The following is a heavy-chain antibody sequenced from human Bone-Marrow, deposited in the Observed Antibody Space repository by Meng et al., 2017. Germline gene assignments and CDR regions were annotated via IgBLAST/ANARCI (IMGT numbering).Heavy chain of an antibody. CDR1: GGTFSSYA. J-gene: IGHJ2*01. Sequence: VRLGQAGAEVKKPGSSLKVSFKASGGTFSSYAISWVRQAPGQGLEWMGGIIPIFGTANYAQKFQGRVTITTDESTSTAYMELSSLRSEDTAVYYCARAAVADLNWYFDLWGRGTLVTVSS. V-gene: IGHV1-69*05. D-gene: IGHD6-19*01. CDR3: ARAAVADLNWYFDL. CDR2: IIPIFGTA.